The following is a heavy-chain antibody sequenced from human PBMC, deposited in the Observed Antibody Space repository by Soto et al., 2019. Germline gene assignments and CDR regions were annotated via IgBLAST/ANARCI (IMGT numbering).Heavy chain of an antibody. D-gene: IGHD3-16*01. Sequence: SETLSLTCTVSGGSISSYYWSWIRQPPGKGLEWIGYIYYSGSTNYNPSLKSRVTISVDTSKNQFSLKLSSVTAADTAVYYCARDSPRWPRGEGAFDIWGQGTMVTVSS. CDR3: ARDSPRWPRGEGAFDI. CDR2: IYYSGST. J-gene: IGHJ3*02. CDR1: GGSISSYY. V-gene: IGHV4-59*01.